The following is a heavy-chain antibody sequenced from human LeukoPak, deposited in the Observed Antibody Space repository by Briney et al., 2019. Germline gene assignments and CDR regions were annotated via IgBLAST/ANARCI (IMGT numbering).Heavy chain of an antibody. Sequence: ASVKVSCKASGYTFTNYYMHWVRQAPGQGLEWMGIINRSGGRTIYAQKFQGRVTMTRDTSTSTVYMELSSLRSEDTAVYYCARDGYGEDYYCMDVWGKGTTVTISS. CDR1: GYTFTNYY. CDR3: ARDGYGEDYYCMDV. V-gene: IGHV1-46*01. D-gene: IGHD4-17*01. CDR2: INRSGGRT. J-gene: IGHJ6*03.